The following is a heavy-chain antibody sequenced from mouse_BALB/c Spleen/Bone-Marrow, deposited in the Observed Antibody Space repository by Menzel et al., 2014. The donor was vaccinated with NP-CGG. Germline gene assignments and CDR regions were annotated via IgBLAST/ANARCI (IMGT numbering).Heavy chain of an antibody. CDR3: ATGDYGAWFAC. CDR1: GFIFSNYD. J-gene: IGHJ3*01. Sequence: EVKVVESGGDLVKPGGSLKLSCAASGFIFSNYDMSWGRQTPEKRLEWVATISSGGYYSYYPDSVKGRFTISRDNAKNTLYLQMSSLRSEDTAMYYCATGDYGAWFACWGQGTLVTVSA. CDR2: ISSGGYYS. D-gene: IGHD2-4*01. V-gene: IGHV5-9-1*01.